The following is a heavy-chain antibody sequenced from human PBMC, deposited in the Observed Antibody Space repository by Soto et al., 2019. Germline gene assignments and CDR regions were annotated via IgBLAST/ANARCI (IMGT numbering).Heavy chain of an antibody. CDR1: GGSISSGDYY. CDR3: ARQASGYYYGWFDP. CDR2: IFYSGGT. J-gene: IGHJ5*02. D-gene: IGHD3-22*01. Sequence: SETLSLTCTVSGGSISSGDYYWSWIRQSPGKGLEWIGTIFYSGGTFYTPSLKSRVTMSVDTSNNQFSLKLSSVTAADTAVYYCARQASGYYYGWFDPWGQGTLVTVS. V-gene: IGHV4-39*01.